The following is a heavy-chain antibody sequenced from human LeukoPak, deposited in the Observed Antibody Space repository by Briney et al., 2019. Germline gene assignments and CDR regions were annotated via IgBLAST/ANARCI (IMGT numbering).Heavy chain of an antibody. J-gene: IGHJ4*02. CDR3: ARDGELGRALYFDY. Sequence: PGGSLRLSCAASGFTFSSYSMNWVRQAPGKGLEWVSSISSSSSYIYYADSVKGRFTISRDNAKNSLYLQMNSLRAEDTAVYYCARDGELGRALYFDYWGQGTLVTVSP. CDR2: ISSSSSYI. D-gene: IGHD7-27*01. CDR1: GFTFSSYS. V-gene: IGHV3-21*04.